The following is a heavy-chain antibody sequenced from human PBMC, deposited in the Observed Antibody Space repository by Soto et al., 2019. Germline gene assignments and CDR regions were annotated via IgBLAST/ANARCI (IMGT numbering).Heavy chain of an antibody. CDR3: AREATPNTVVTPFLHCHH. Sequence: QVQLVQSGAEVKKPGASVKVSCKASGYTFTSYPVHWVRQAPGQSLEWMGWINGGNDDTKYSQTFQGRVSITRDTSASTVYMELSSLKSDDTAVYYCAREATPNTVVTPFLHCHHWGQGTLVTVSS. CDR1: GYTFTSYP. V-gene: IGHV1-3*01. D-gene: IGHD2-21*02. CDR2: INGGNDDT. J-gene: IGHJ1*01.